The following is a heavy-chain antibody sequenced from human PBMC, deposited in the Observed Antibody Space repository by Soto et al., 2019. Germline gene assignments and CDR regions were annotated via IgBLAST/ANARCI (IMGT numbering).Heavy chain of an antibody. V-gene: IGHV3-30-3*01. Sequence: GGSLRLSCAASGFTFSSYAMYWVRQAPGKGLEWVAVISYDGSNKYYADSVKGRFTISRDNSKNTLYLQMNSLRPEDTAVYYCARPLRFLDWLLAGLDYWGQGTLVTVSS. CDR2: ISYDGSNK. CDR1: GFTFSSYA. J-gene: IGHJ4*02. CDR3: ARPLRFLDWLLAGLDY. D-gene: IGHD3-3*01.